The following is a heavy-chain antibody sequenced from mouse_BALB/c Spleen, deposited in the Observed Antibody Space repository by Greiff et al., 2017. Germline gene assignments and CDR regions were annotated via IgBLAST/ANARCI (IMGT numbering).Heavy chain of an antibody. CDR3: AITTADYFDY. CDR1: GFTFSSFG. CDR2: ISSGSSTI. D-gene: IGHD1-2*01. Sequence: LVESGGGLVQPGGSRKLSCAASGFTFSSFGMHWVRQAPEKGLEWVAYISSGSSTIYYADTVKGRFTISRDNPKNTLFLQMTSLRSEDTAMYYCAITTADYFDYWGQGTTLTVSS. J-gene: IGHJ2*01. V-gene: IGHV5-17*02.